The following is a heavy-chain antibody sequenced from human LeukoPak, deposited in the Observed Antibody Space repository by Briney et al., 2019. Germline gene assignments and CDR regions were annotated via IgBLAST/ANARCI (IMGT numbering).Heavy chain of an antibody. CDR1: GFTFDDYA. CDR2: ISWNSGSI. J-gene: IGHJ4*02. Sequence: GGSLRLSCAASGFTFDDYAMHWVRQAPGKGLEWVSGISWNSGSIGYADSVKGRFTISRDNAKNSLYLQMNSLRAEDTAVYYCARGTRGSTSGWGQGTLVTVSS. V-gene: IGHV3-9*01. D-gene: IGHD2-2*01. CDR3: ARGTRGSTSG.